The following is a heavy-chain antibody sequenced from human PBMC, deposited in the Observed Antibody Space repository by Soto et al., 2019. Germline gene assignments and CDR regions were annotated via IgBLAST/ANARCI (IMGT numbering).Heavy chain of an antibody. J-gene: IGHJ6*03. Sequence: GASVKVSCKASGYTFTSYAMHWVRQAPGQRLEWMGWINAGNGNTKYSQKFQGRVTITRDTSASTAYMELRSLRSDDTAVYYCAKADSNYAGRFSYYYMDVWGNGTLVTVSS. CDR3: AKADSNYAGRFSYYYMDV. D-gene: IGHD4-4*01. V-gene: IGHV1-3*01. CDR2: INAGNGNT. CDR1: GYTFTSYA.